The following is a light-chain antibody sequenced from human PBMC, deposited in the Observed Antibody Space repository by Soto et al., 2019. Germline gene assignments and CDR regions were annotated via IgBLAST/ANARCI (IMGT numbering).Light chain of an antibody. CDR3: SSYAGNNIFV. V-gene: IGLV2-8*01. Sequence: QSVLTQPPSASGSPGQSVTISCTGTSSDVGAFDYVSWYQQYPGEAPKLLVYDVNKRPSGVPDRFSGSKSGNTASLTVSGLQAEDEADFYCSSYAGNNIFVFGTGTKSPS. CDR1: SSDVGAFDY. CDR2: DVN. J-gene: IGLJ1*01.